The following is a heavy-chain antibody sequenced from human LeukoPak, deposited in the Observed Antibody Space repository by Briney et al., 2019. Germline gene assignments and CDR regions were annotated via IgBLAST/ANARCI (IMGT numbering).Heavy chain of an antibody. J-gene: IGHJ4*02. CDR3: ARGVDVWGSYRQYYFDY. D-gene: IGHD3-16*02. CDR2: ISSSGGST. V-gene: IGHV3-23*01. Sequence: GKXLXWVSTISSSGGSTYYADSVKGRFTISRDNSKNTLYLQMNGLRAEDTAVYYCARGVDVWGSYRQYYFDYWGQGTLVTVSS.